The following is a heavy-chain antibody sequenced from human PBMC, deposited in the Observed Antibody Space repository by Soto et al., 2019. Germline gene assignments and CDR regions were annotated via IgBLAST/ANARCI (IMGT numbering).Heavy chain of an antibody. CDR1: GGSISSSNW. Sequence: PSETLSLTCAVSGGSISSSNWWSWVRQPPGKGLEWIGEIYHSGSTNYNPSLKSRVTISVDKSKNQFSLKLSSVTAADTAVYYCARSNGVATSLLYYYYYGMDVWGQGTTVTVSS. J-gene: IGHJ6*02. V-gene: IGHV4-4*02. D-gene: IGHD5-12*01. CDR2: IYHSGST. CDR3: ARSNGVATSLLYYYYYGMDV.